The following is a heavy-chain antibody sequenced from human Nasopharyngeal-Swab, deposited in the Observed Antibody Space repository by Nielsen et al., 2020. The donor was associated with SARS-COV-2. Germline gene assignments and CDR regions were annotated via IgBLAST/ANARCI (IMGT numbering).Heavy chain of an antibody. Sequence: SETLSLTCTVLGGSISSSSYYWGWIRQPPGKGLEWIGSIYYSGSTNYNPSLKSRVTISVDTSKNYFSLKLSSVTAADAAVYYCASVGGEWLLRPFLGWFDPWGQGTLVTVSS. CDR1: GGSISSSSYY. CDR2: IYYSGST. J-gene: IGHJ5*02. CDR3: ASVGGEWLLRPFLGWFDP. D-gene: IGHD3-3*01. V-gene: IGHV4-39*07.